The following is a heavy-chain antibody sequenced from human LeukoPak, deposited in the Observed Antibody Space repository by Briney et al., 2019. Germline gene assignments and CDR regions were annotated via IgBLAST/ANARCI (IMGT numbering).Heavy chain of an antibody. Sequence: PSETLSLTCTVSGGSISSYYWSWIRQPPGKGLEWIGYIYHSGSTYYNPSLKSRVTISVDRSKNQFSLKLSSVTAADTAVYYCARLAPRYCSSTSCYRNWYFDLWGRGTLVTVSS. CDR2: IYHSGST. V-gene: IGHV4-59*12. CDR3: ARLAPRYCSSTSCYRNWYFDL. D-gene: IGHD2-2*01. J-gene: IGHJ2*01. CDR1: GGSISSYY.